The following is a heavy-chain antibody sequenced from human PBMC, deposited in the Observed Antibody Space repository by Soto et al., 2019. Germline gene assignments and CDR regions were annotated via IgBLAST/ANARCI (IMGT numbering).Heavy chain of an antibody. CDR1: GYTFTSYG. CDR2: ISTFHGNT. D-gene: IGHD3-22*01. J-gene: IGHJ4*02. V-gene: IGHV1-18*04. Sequence: ASVNVSCQASGYTFTSYGISWVRQAPGQGLEWMGWISTFHGNTNYAQKFQGSVTMTTDTSTSTAYMELRSLTSDDTAIYYCARDTYDTTGYHLDYWGQGTRGTVSS. CDR3: ARDTYDTTGYHLDY.